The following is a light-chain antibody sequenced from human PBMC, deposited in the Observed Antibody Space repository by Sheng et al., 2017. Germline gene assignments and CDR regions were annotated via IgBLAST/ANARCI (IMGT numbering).Light chain of an antibody. CDR2: HDN. J-gene: IGLJ1*01. Sequence: SSELTQPPSVSVSPGQTARITCSGDALADSYSYWYQHKAGQAPLLLIYHDNARASGIPERFSGSSSGTTVTLTISDIEAEDEADYYCQSTISSGPYVFGTGTKVTV. CDR3: QSTISSGPYV. CDR1: ALADSY. V-gene: IGLV3-25*03.